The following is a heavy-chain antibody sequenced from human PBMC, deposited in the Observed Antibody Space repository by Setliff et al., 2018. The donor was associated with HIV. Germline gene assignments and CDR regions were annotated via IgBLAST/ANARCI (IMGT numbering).Heavy chain of an antibody. CDR1: VSTYE. Sequence: VSTYEMNWVRQAPGKGLEWVAYISSSDSTIYYADSVKGRFTIYRDNAKNSLFLQMNGLRAEDTGFYYCARLSPPDDYGDLGGVDYWGQGTLVTVSS. J-gene: IGHJ4*02. V-gene: IGHV3-48*03. CDR2: ISSSDSTI. CDR3: ARLSPPDDYGDLGGVDY. D-gene: IGHD4-17*01.